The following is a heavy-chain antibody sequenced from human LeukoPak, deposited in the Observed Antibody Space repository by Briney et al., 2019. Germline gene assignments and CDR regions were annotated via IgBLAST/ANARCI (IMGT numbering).Heavy chain of an antibody. CDR3: ARDRLRRNYHYDILTGPTHDDPGLDFDY. V-gene: IGHV1-2*04. Sequence: ASVKLSFTASGYTFTGYYMHWMRQAPGQGMEWMGWINPNSGGTNYAQKVQGWVTMTRDTSISTAYMELSRLRSDDTAVYYCARDRLRRNYHYDILTGPTHDDPGLDFDYWGQGTLVTVSS. D-gene: IGHD3-9*01. J-gene: IGHJ4*02. CDR1: GYTFTGYY. CDR2: INPNSGGT.